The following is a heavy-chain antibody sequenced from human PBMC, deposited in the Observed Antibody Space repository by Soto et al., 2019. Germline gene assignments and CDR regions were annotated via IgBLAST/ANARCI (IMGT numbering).Heavy chain of an antibody. J-gene: IGHJ4*02. CDR3: ARQTPLASVDY. V-gene: IGHV3-48*02. D-gene: IGHD3-16*01. CDR2: ISSSGSPI. Sequence: SLRLSCAASGFPFSDESMNWVRQAPGKGLEWISHISSSGSPIRYADSVRGRFTISRDNAKNILYLQMDSLRDEDTAVYYCARQTPLASVDYWGQGTLVTVSS. CDR1: GFPFSDES.